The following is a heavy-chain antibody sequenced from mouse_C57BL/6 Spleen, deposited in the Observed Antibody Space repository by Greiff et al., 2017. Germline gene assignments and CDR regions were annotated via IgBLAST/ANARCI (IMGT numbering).Heavy chain of an antibody. CDR3: TGGLAAWFAY. CDR1: GFTFSNYW. CDR2: IRLKSDNYAT. J-gene: IGHJ3*01. Sequence: EVHLVESGGGLVQPGGSMKLSCVASGFTFSNYWMNWVRQSPEKGLEWVAQIRLKSDNYATHYAESVKGRFTISRDDSKSSVYLQMNNLRAEDTGIYYCTGGLAAWFAYWGQGTLVTVSA. V-gene: IGHV6-3*01. D-gene: IGHD2-4*01.